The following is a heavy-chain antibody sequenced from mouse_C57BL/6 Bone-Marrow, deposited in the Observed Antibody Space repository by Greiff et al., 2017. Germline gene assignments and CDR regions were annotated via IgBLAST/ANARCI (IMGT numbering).Heavy chain of an antibody. CDR3: AGFYCDYDGGVRYARDY. CDR2: INYDGSST. Sequence: EVQLVESEGGLVQPGSSMKLSCTASGFTFSDYYMAWVRQVPEKGLEWVANINYDGSSTYYLDSLKSRFIISRDNAKNILYLQMSSLKSEDTATDYCAGFYCDYDGGVRYARDYWGQGTSVTVSS. CDR1: GFTFSDYY. V-gene: IGHV5-16*01. J-gene: IGHJ4*01. D-gene: IGHD2-4*01.